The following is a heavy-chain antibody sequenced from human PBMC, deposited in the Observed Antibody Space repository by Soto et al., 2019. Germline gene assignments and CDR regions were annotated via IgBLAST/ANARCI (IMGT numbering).Heavy chain of an antibody. Sequence: ASVKVSCKASGYTFTGYYMHWVRKAPGQGPEWMGWINPNSGGTNYAQKFQGRATMTRDTSISTAYMELSRLRSDDTAVYYCARGWEYQLLSNWFDPWGQGTLVTVSS. CDR1: GYTFTGYY. J-gene: IGHJ5*02. CDR3: ARGWEYQLLSNWFDP. CDR2: INPNSGGT. V-gene: IGHV1-2*02. D-gene: IGHD2-2*01.